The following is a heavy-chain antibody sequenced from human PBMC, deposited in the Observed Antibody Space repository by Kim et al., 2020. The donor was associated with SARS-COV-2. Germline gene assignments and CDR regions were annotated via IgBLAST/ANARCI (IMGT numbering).Heavy chain of an antibody. V-gene: IGHV3-11*06. CDR1: GFTFSDYY. J-gene: IGHJ4*02. Sequence: GGSLRLSCAASGFTFSDYYMSWIRQAPGKGLEWVSYISSSSSYTNYADSVKGRFTISRDNAKNSLYLQMNSLRAEDTAVYYCARAPRIVVVPAAMSGGNPAFFDYWGQGTLVTVSS. D-gene: IGHD2-2*01. CDR3: ARAPRIVVVPAAMSGGNPAFFDY. CDR2: ISSSSSYT.